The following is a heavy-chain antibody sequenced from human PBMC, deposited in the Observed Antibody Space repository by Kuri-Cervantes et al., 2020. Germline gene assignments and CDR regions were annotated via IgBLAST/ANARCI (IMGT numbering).Heavy chain of an antibody. CDR3: ARHIVATTHFDY. D-gene: IGHD5-12*01. CDR2: IIPIFGTA. J-gene: IGHJ4*02. Sequence: SVKVSCKASGYTFTGYDISWVRQAPGQGLEWMGGIIPIFGTANYAQKFQGRVTITADESTSTAYMELSSLRSEDTAVYYCARHIVATTHFDYWGQGTLVTVSS. V-gene: IGHV1-69*13. CDR1: GYTFTGYD.